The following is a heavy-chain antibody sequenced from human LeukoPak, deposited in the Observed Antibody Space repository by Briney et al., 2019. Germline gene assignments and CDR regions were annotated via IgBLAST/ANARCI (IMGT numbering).Heavy chain of an antibody. Sequence: SVKDSCKASGGTFSNDGISWVRQAPGQGLEWMGGIIPMFGTTKYPQKFQGRVTITRDDSTSTGYMELSSLRSDDPAFYYCARMPTNMYYYFYMDVWGKGTTVTVSS. CDR1: GGTFSNDG. J-gene: IGHJ6*03. CDR3: ARMPTNMYYYFYMDV. V-gene: IGHV1-69*05. CDR2: IIPMFGTT. D-gene: IGHD5-24*01.